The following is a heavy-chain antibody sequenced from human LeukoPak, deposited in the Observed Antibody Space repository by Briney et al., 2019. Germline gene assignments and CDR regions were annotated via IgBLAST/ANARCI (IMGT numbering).Heavy chain of an antibody. CDR1: GFTFSSYA. CDR3: ARVKIGTFDY. D-gene: IGHD3-10*01. CDR2: ISYDGSNK. V-gene: IGHV3-30-3*01. Sequence: GGSLRLSCAASGFTFSSYAMHWVRQAPGKGLEWVAVISYDGSNKYYADSVKGRFTISRDNAKNSLYLQMNSLRAEDTAVYYCARVKIGTFDYWGQGTLVTVSS. J-gene: IGHJ4*02.